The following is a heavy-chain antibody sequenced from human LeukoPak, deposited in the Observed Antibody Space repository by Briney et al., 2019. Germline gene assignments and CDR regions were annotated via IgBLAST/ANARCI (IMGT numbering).Heavy chain of an antibody. D-gene: IGHD3-9*01. CDR1: GGSVSNKAYY. CDR2: IYNSGNT. V-gene: IGHV4-31*11. J-gene: IGHJ5*02. CDR3: ARVLTGYLRKWFDP. Sequence: PSETLSLTCAVSGGSVSNKAYYWNWIRQHPGKGLEWIGYIYNSGNTYYNPSLKSRVTISVDTSKNQFSLNLRSVTAADTAVYYCARVLTGYLRKWFDPWGQGTLVTVSS.